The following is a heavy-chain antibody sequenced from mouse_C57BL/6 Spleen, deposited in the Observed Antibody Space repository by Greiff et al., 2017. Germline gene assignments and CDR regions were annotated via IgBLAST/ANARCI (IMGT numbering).Heavy chain of an antibody. J-gene: IGHJ1*03. CDR1: GYTFTSYW. Sequence: VQLQQPGAELVKPGASVKLSCKASGYTFTSYWMQWVKQRPGQGLEWIGEIDPSDSYTNYNQKFKGKATLTVDTSSSTAYMQRSSLTSEDSAVYYCARRRSLYYYGSSGWYFDVWGTGTTVTVSS. D-gene: IGHD1-1*01. V-gene: IGHV1-50*01. CDR2: IDPSDSYT. CDR3: ARRRSLYYYGSSGWYFDV.